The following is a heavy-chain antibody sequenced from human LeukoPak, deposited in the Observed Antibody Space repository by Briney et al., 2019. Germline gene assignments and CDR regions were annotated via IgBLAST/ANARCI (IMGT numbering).Heavy chain of an antibody. Sequence: PGGSLRLSCSASGFTFGDYAMSWFRRAPGKGLEWVSYISSSGSTIYYADSVKGRFTISRDNAKNSLYLQMNSLRAEDTAVYYCARDGGSDAEGYFDYWGQGTLVTVSS. D-gene: IGHD3-16*01. CDR3: ARDGGSDAEGYFDY. J-gene: IGHJ4*02. CDR2: ISSSGSTI. V-gene: IGHV3-11*01. CDR1: GFTFGDYA.